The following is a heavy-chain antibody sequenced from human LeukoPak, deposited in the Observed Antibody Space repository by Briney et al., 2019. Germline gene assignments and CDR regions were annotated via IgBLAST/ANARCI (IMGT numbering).Heavy chain of an antibody. J-gene: IGHJ4*02. CDR2: INWNGGST. V-gene: IGHV3-20*04. Sequence: PGGSLRLSCAASGFTFDDYGMSCVRQAPGKGLEWVSGINWNGGSTGYADSVKGRFTISRDNAKNSLYLQMNSLRAEDTALYYCARALDYYGSGSYYGSDYWGQGTLVTVSS. CDR3: ARALDYYGSGSYYGSDY. CDR1: GFTFDDYG. D-gene: IGHD3-10*01.